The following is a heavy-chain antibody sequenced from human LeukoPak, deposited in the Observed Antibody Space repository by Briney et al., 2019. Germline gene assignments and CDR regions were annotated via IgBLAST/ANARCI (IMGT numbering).Heavy chain of an antibody. CDR1: GGSISSYY. CDR2: IYYSGST. D-gene: IGHD6-19*01. Sequence: SETLSLTCTVSGGSISSYYWSWIRQPPGKGLEWIGYIYYSGSTNYNPSLKSRVTISVDTSKNQFSLKLSSVTAADTAVYYCAREGIAVAGTPFDYWGQGTLVTVSS. V-gene: IGHV4-59*12. CDR3: AREGIAVAGTPFDY. J-gene: IGHJ4*02.